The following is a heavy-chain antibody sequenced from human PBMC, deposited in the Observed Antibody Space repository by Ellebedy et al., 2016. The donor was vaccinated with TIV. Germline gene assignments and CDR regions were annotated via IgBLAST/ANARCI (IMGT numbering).Heavy chain of an antibody. J-gene: IGHJ6*02. V-gene: IGHV1-58*02. D-gene: IGHD4-17*01. CDR3: AADPRADYENYYYGMDV. CDR1: GYTFTSYG. CDR2: IVVGSGNT. Sequence: AASVKVSCKASGYTFTSYGISWVRQARGQRLEWIGWIVVGSGNTNYAQKFQERVTITRDMSTSTAYMELSSLRSEDTAVYYCAADPRADYENYYYGMDVWGQGTTVTVSS.